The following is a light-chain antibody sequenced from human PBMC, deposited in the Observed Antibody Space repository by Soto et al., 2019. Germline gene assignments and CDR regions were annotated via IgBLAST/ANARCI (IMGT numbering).Light chain of an antibody. J-gene: IGKJ3*01. Sequence: DIQMTQSPSTLSASVGDRVTITCRASQRISNYLAWYQQKPGKAPRLLIYDAFSLERGVPSSFRGSAYGTEFTLTISSLQPGDFATYYCQQYNSFPLTFGPGTKVDIK. CDR3: QQYNSFPLT. V-gene: IGKV1-5*01. CDR2: DAF. CDR1: QRISNY.